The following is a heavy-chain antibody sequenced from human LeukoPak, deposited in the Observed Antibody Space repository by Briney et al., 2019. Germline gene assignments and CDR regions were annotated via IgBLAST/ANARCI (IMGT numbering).Heavy chain of an antibody. Sequence: SGPTLVNPTQTLTLTCTFSGFSLSSSGVGVGWIRQPPGKALEWLALIYWDGDKRYSPSLKSRLTITKDTSKNQVVLTMTNMDPVDTATYYCARRPSASWYFDYWGQGTLVTVSS. J-gene: IGHJ4*02. CDR2: IYWDGDK. CDR3: ARRPSASWYFDY. D-gene: IGHD6-6*01. CDR1: GFSLSSSGVG. V-gene: IGHV2-5*02.